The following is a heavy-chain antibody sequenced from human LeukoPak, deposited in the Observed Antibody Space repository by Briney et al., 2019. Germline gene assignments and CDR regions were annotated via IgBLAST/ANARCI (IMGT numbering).Heavy chain of an antibody. CDR3: ANKFTGTTVISGDYFDY. CDR2: MSSDGSKK. V-gene: IGHV3-30-3*01. J-gene: IGHJ4*02. D-gene: IGHD4-17*01. Sequence: PGGSLRLSCAASGFTFSSYAMHWVRQAPGKGLEWVAVMSSDGSKKYYADSVKGRFTISRDNSKNTLYLQMNSLRAEDTAVYYCANKFTGTTVISGDYFDYWGQGTLVTVSS. CDR1: GFTFSSYA.